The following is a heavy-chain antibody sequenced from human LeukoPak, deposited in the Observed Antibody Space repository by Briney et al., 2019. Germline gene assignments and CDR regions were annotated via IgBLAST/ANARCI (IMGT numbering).Heavy chain of an antibody. Sequence: GGSLRLSCAASGFTFSSYGMHWVRQAPGKGLEWVAFIRYDGRNKYYADSVKGRFTISRDNSKNTLYLQMNSLRSDDTAVYYCARVRSQRYYYDSSGYWDFDYWGQGTLVTVSS. D-gene: IGHD3-22*01. CDR3: ARVRSQRYYYDSSGYWDFDY. J-gene: IGHJ4*02. CDR2: IRYDGRNK. CDR1: GFTFSSYG. V-gene: IGHV3-30*02.